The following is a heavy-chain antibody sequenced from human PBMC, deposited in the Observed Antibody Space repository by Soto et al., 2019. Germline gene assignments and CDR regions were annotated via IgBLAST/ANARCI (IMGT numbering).Heavy chain of an antibody. CDR1: GGSISSSSYY. D-gene: IGHD3-10*01. V-gene: IGHV4-39*01. Sequence: SETLSLTYTVSGGSISSSSYYWGWIRQPPGKGLEWIGSIYYSGSTYYNPSLKSRVTISVDTSKNQFSLKLSSVTAADTAVYYCARRVWRFGELRYYYYYMDVWGKGTTVTVSS. J-gene: IGHJ6*03. CDR3: ARRVWRFGELRYYYYYMDV. CDR2: IYYSGST.